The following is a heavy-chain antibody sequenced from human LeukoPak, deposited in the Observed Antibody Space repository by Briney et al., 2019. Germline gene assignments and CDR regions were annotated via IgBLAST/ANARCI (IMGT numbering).Heavy chain of an antibody. V-gene: IGHV1-8*03. CDR1: GYTLTELS. Sequence: ASVKVSCKVSGYTLTELSMHWVRQAPGQGFEWMGWVNPKSGNTGYRQKFQARVTITRDTSITTAYMELSSLTSDDTAVYFCARGLPLGYCTYGVCYPPKHFDFWGQGTLVTVSS. J-gene: IGHJ4*02. D-gene: IGHD2-8*01. CDR3: ARGLPLGYCTYGVCYPPKHFDF. CDR2: VNPKSGNT.